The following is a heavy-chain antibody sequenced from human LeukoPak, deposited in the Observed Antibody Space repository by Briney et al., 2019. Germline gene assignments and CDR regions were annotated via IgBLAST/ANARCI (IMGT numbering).Heavy chain of an antibody. V-gene: IGHV3-23*01. CDR1: GFTFSNYA. CDR2: ISGSGGST. J-gene: IGHJ4*02. Sequence: GGSLRLSCAASGFTFSNYAMSSVRQAPGKGLEWVSAISGSGGSTYYADSVKGRFTISRDNSKNTLYLHMNSLRAEDTAIYYCATRSYGGSGYWGQGTLVTVSS. D-gene: IGHD3-16*01. CDR3: ATRSYGGSGY.